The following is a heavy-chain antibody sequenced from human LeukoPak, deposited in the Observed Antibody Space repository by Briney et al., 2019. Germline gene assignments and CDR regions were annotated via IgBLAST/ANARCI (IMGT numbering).Heavy chain of an antibody. V-gene: IGHV3-43*02. CDR3: AKDIEARGVIIIDY. J-gene: IGHJ4*02. Sequence: GGSLRLSCAASGFTFDDYAMHWVRQAPEKGLEWVSLISGDGGRKYYAGSVKGRFTISRDNSKNSLYLQMNSLRTEGTALYYCAKDIEARGVIIIDYWGQGILVTVSS. CDR1: GFTFDDYA. CDR2: ISGDGGRK. D-gene: IGHD3-10*01.